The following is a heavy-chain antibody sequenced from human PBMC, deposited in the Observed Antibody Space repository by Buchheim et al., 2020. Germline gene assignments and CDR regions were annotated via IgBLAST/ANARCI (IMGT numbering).Heavy chain of an antibody. CDR2: ISGGGGST. J-gene: IGHJ4*02. D-gene: IGHD3-22*01. Sequence: EVQLLESGGGLVQPGGSLRLSCAASGFTFSIYAMSWVRQAPGKGLEWVSTISGGGGSTYHPAYVKGRCTISRDNSKNTLYLQMNSLKAEDTAVYYCARPFYYDSSAYGFDYWGQGTL. CDR3: ARPFYYDSSAYGFDY. CDR1: GFTFSIYA. V-gene: IGHV3-23*01.